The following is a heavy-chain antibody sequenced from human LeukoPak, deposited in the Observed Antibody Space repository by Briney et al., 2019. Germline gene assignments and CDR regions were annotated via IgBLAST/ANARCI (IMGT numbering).Heavy chain of an antibody. CDR2: ISFSGNT. Sequence: PSETLSLTCTVSGDSISSGGYYWSWIRQDPGKGLEWIGHISFSGNTYYNPSLKSRVTIPVDTTKNQFSLRLSSMTAADTAVYYCARLSNYVYFDYWGQGTLVTVSS. D-gene: IGHD4-11*01. CDR1: GDSISSGGYY. J-gene: IGHJ4*02. V-gene: IGHV4-31*03. CDR3: ARLSNYVYFDY.